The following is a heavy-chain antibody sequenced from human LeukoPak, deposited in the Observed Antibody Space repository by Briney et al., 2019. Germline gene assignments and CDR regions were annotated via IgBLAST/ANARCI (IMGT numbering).Heavy chain of an antibody. J-gene: IGHJ3*02. V-gene: IGHV1-3*01. CDR2: INAGNGNT. Sequence: ASVTVSCKASGYTFTSYAMHWVRQAPGQRLEWMGWINAGNGNTKYSQKFQGRVTITRDTSASTAYMELSSLRSEDTAVYYCARLEDTDAFDIWGQGTMVTVSS. D-gene: IGHD2-15*01. CDR1: GYTFTSYA. CDR3: ARLEDTDAFDI.